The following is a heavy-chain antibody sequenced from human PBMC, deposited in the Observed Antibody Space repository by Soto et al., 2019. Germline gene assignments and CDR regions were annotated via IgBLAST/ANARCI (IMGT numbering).Heavy chain of an antibody. D-gene: IGHD4-4*01. CDR2: ISAYNGNT. CDR1: GYTFTSYG. V-gene: IGHV1-18*01. J-gene: IGHJ6*03. CDR3: ARVATTAHYYYYYMDV. Sequence: ASVKVSCKASGYTFTSYGISWVRQAPGQGLEWMGWISAYNGNTNYAQKPQGRVTKTTDTSTGTAYMELRSLRSADTAVYYCARVATTAHYYYYYMDVWGKGTTVTVSS.